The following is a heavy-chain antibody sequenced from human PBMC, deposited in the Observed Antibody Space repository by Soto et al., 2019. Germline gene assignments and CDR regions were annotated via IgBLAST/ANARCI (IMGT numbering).Heavy chain of an antibody. CDR2: IYYSGST. V-gene: IGHV4-59*01. CDR3: ARVGGDHYYGSGSYYWGYYYGMDV. Sequence: PSVTLSLTSTVFGFSIISYNRNWILQPPWQGLHWIGYIYYSGSTNYNPSLKSRVTISVDTSKNQFSLKLSSVTAADTAVYYCARVGGDHYYGSGSYYWGYYYGMDVWGQGTTVT. J-gene: IGHJ6*02. D-gene: IGHD3-10*01. CDR1: GFSIISYN.